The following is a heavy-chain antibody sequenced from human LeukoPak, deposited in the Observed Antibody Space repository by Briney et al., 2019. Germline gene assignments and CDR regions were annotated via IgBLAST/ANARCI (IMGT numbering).Heavy chain of an antibody. Sequence: ASVKVSFKVSGYTLTDLSTHWVRQAPGKGLEWMGGLDPADGETIYAQKFQGRVTMTEDTSTDTAYMELNSLRSEDTAVYYCATHRTTVITGLVYWGQGTLVSVSS. V-gene: IGHV1-24*01. CDR3: ATHRTTVITGLVY. J-gene: IGHJ4*02. D-gene: IGHD4-17*01. CDR1: GYTLTDLS. CDR2: LDPADGET.